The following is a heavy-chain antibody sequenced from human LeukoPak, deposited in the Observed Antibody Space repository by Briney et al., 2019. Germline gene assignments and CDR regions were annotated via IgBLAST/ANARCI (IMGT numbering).Heavy chain of an antibody. CDR1: GFTFSSYG. V-gene: IGHV3-30*18. D-gene: IGHD2-21*01. J-gene: IGHJ4*02. Sequence: GRSLRLSCAASGFTFSSYGMHWVRQAPGKGLEWVAVISYDGSNKYYADSVKGRFTISRDNSKNTLYLQMNSLRAEDTAVYYCAKIPSLDYHDYWGQGTLVAVSS. CDR2: ISYDGSNK. CDR3: AKIPSLDYHDY.